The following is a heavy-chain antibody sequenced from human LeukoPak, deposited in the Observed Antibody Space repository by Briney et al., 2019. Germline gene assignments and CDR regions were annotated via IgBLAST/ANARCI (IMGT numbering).Heavy chain of an antibody. CDR2: INHSGST. J-gene: IGHJ5*02. Sequence: SETLSLTCAVYGGSFSGYYWSWIRQPPGKGLEWIGEINHSGSTNYNPSLKSRVTISVDTSKNQFSLKLSSVTAADTAVYYCARLPYSSSSRWFDPWGQGTLVTVSS. CDR3: ARLPYSSSSRWFDP. CDR1: GGSFSGYY. V-gene: IGHV4-34*01. D-gene: IGHD6-6*01.